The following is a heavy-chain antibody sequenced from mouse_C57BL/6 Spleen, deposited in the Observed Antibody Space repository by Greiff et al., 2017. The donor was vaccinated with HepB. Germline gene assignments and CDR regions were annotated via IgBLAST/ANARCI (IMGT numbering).Heavy chain of an antibody. CDR2: ISSGSSTI. CDR3: ARGAYYSNYGVFDY. CDR1: GFTFSDYG. J-gene: IGHJ2*01. Sequence: EVQRVESGGGLVKPGGSLKLSCAASGFTFSDYGMHWVRQAPEKGLEWVAYISSGSSTIYYADTVKGRFTISRDNAKNTLFLQMTSLRSEDTAMYYCARGAYYSNYGVFDYWGQGTTLTVSS. D-gene: IGHD2-5*01. V-gene: IGHV5-17*01.